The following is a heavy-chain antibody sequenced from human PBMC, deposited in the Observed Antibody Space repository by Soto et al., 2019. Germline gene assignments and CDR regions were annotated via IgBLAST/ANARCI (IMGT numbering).Heavy chain of an antibody. CDR3: ARGPLVVLNYFES. CDR2: IFPLTDIP. Sequence: QVQLVQSGTEVKKPGSSVKVSCKSSGGTFRNYPINWVRQALGQGLEWMGSIFPLTDIPDYAQNFQARLTISADKSTNTAYMELSSLTSDDTAMYFCARGPLVVLNYFESWGQGTLVTVSS. J-gene: IGHJ4*02. CDR1: GGTFRNYP. V-gene: IGHV1-69*02.